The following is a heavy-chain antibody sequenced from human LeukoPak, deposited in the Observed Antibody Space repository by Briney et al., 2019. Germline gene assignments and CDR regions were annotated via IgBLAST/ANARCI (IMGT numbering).Heavy chain of an antibody. D-gene: IGHD6-19*01. Sequence: SETLSLTCTVSGGSISSYYWSWIQQPPGKGLEWIGYIYYSGSTNYNPSLKSRVTISVDTSKNQFSLKLSSVTAADTAVYYCARPYSSGWHDAFDIWGQGTMVTVSS. J-gene: IGHJ3*02. CDR1: GGSISSYY. CDR2: IYYSGST. V-gene: IGHV4-59*08. CDR3: ARPYSSGWHDAFDI.